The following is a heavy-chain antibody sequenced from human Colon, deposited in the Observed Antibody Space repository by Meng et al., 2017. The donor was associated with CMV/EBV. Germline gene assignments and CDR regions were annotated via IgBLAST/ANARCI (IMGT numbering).Heavy chain of an antibody. CDR3: AKDLEAAGTLDYDYGMDV. Sequence: GGSLRLSCAASGFTFSTYGMHWFRQAPGKGLEWVTFMRCDGSDKYYVDSVKGRFTISRDTTKNTLYLEMNRLRVEDTDVYYCAKDLEAAGTLDYDYGMDVWGQGTTVTVSS. V-gene: IGHV3-30*02. CDR1: GFTFSTYG. J-gene: IGHJ6*02. D-gene: IGHD6-13*01. CDR2: MRCDGSDK.